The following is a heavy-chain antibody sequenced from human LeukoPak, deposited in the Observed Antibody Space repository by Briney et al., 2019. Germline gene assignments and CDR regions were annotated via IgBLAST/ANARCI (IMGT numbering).Heavy chain of an antibody. Sequence: GGSLRLSCAASGFSFSINGMHWVRQAPGKGLEWVAFIRNDGSNKEYGDSVKGRFTISRDNSKKTLFLQMNSLRPEDTGVYYCAKRWELLRAVYAFDMWGQGTMVSVSS. CDR2: IRNDGSNK. V-gene: IGHV3-30*02. CDR3: AKRWELLRAVYAFDM. D-gene: IGHD1-26*01. J-gene: IGHJ3*02. CDR1: GFSFSING.